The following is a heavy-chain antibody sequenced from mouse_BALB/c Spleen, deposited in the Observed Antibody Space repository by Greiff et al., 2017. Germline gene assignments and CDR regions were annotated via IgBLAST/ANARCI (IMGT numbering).Heavy chain of an antibody. V-gene: IGHV1S29*02. CDR3: ARDWEGYAMDY. D-gene: IGHD4-1*01. CDR2: IYPYNGGT. CDR1: GFSFTDYN. Sequence: EVQLQQSGPELVKPGASVKISCKASGFSFTDYNMHWVKQSHGKSLEWIGYIYPYNGGTGYNQKFKSKATLTVDNSSSTAYMELRSLTSEDSAVYYCARDWEGYAMDYWGQGTSVTVSS. J-gene: IGHJ4*01.